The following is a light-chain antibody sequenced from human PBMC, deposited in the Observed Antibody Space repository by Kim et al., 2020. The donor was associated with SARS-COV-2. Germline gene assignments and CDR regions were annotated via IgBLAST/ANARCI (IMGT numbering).Light chain of an antibody. CDR1: QSVLYSSNNKNY. CDR2: WAS. V-gene: IGKV4-1*01. CDR3: QQYYSTPYT. J-gene: IGKJ2*01. Sequence: RATINCKSSQSVLYSSNNKNYLAGYQQKPGQPPKLLIYWASTRESGVPDRFSGSGSGTDFTLTISSLQAEDVAVYYCQQYYSTPYTFGQGTKLEI.